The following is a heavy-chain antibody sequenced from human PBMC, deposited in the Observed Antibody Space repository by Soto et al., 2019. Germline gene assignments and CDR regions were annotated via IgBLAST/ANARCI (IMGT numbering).Heavy chain of an antibody. CDR3: ERRYCSGGTRYSRAAFDI. CDR1: GFTFSDYY. V-gene: IGHV3-11*01. Sequence: QVQLVESGGGLVKPGGSLRLSCAASGFTFSDYYMNWIRQAPGKGLEWVSYISSRGGTTYYSVSVKGRFTISRDNARNSLSLQMNSLRAEDTAVHYSERRYCSGGTRYSRAAFDIWGQGTMVTVS. D-gene: IGHD2-15*01. CDR2: ISSRGGTT. J-gene: IGHJ3*02.